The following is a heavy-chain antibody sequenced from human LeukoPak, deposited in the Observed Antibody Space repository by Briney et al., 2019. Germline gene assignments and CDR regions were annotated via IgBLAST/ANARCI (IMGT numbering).Heavy chain of an antibody. V-gene: IGHV3-74*01. D-gene: IGHD6-19*01. CDR1: GFTFRRHW. J-gene: IGHJ4*02. Sequence: PGGSLRLSCAASGFTFRRHWMHWVRQAPGKGLVWVSRINGDGSATYYADSVKGRFTISRDNSKNTLYLQMNSLRAEDTAVYYCAKGRGIAVAGNDYWGQGTLVTVSS. CDR3: AKGRGIAVAGNDY. CDR2: INGDGSAT.